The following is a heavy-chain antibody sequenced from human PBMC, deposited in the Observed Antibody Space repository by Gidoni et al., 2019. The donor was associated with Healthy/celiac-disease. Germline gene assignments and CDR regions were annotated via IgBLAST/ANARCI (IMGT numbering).Heavy chain of an antibody. Sequence: VQLVQSGAEVKKPGGSLRLSCKGSGYSFTRYWIGWVRQMPGKGLEWMGMIYPGDLDTRYSPSFQGQVTISADKYISTAYLQWSSRKASDTARYYCASARLGELSVLMFDYWGQGTLVTVSS. V-gene: IGHV5-51*01. CDR1: GYSFTRYW. CDR2: IYPGDLDT. CDR3: ASARLGELSVLMFDY. D-gene: IGHD3-16*02. J-gene: IGHJ4*02.